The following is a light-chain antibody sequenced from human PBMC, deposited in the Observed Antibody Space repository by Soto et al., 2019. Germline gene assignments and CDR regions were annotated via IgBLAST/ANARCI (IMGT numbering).Light chain of an antibody. CDR1: SSNIGAGYD. V-gene: IGLV1-40*01. CDR3: HSYDSGLGV. CDR2: GNT. J-gene: IGLJ2*01. Sequence: QLVLTQPPSVSGAPGQRVTISCTGSSSNIGAGYDVHWYQQLPGTAPKLLIYGNTNRPSGVPDRFSGSKSGTSASLAITGLLAEDEADYYCHSYDSGLGVFGGGTKVTVL.